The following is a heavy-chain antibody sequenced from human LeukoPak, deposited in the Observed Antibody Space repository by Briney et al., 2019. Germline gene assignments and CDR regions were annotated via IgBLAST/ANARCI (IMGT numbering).Heavy chain of an antibody. V-gene: IGHV4-59*08. CDR1: GGSISSYY. CDR2: IYYSGST. Sequence: SETLSLTCTVSGGSISSYYWSWIRQPPGKGLEWIGYIYYSGSTNYNPSLKSRVTMSVDTSKNQFSLKLSSVTAADTAVYYCARRYCSGGSCYSSFDYWSQGTLVTVSS. CDR3: ARRYCSGGSCYSSFDY. D-gene: IGHD2-15*01. J-gene: IGHJ4*02.